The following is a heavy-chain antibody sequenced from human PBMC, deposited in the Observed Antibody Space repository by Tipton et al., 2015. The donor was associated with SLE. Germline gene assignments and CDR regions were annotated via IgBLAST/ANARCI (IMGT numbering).Heavy chain of an antibody. J-gene: IGHJ4*02. CDR1: GGSISSSSYY. V-gene: IGHV4-39*07. CDR2: IYYSGST. CDR3: ARDPYGNEDY. Sequence: TLSLTCAVYGGSISSSSYYWGWIRQPPGKGLEWIGSIYYSGSTYYNPSLKSRVTISVDTSKNQFSLKLSSVTAADTAVYYCARDPYGNEDYWGQGTLVTVSS. D-gene: IGHD4-11*01.